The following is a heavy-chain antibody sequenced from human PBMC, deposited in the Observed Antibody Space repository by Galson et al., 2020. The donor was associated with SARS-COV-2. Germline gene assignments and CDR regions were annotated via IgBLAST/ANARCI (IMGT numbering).Heavy chain of an antibody. CDR2: IYSGGST. CDR3: ARGEKGYGENYFDY. Sequence: GGSLRLSCAASGFTVSSNYMSWVRQAPGKGLEWVSVIYSGGSTYYADSVKGRFTISRDNSKNTLYLQMNSLRAEDTAVYYCARGEKGYGENYFDYWGQGTLVTVSS. J-gene: IGHJ4*02. CDR1: GFTVSSNY. D-gene: IGHD5-18*01. V-gene: IGHV3-53*01.